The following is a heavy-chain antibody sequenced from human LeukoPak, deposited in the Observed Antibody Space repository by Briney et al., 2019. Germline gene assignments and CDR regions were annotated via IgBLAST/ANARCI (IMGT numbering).Heavy chain of an antibody. CDR3: GGYSPYLDY. Sequence: GGSLRLSCAASGFTVSNNYMNWVRQAPGRGLEWVSVIYSGGRIYYAVSVKGRFTISRDNSKNTLYLQMNSLRAEDTAVHYCGGYSPYLDYWGQGTLVTVSS. V-gene: IGHV3-66*01. CDR1: GFTVSNNY. J-gene: IGHJ4*02. D-gene: IGHD3-22*01. CDR2: IYSGGRI.